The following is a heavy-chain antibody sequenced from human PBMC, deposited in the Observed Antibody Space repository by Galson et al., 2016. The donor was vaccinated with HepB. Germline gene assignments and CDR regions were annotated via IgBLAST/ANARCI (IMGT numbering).Heavy chain of an antibody. CDR1: GISFSSYA. V-gene: IGHV3-23*01. CDR2: ISGSGDST. Sequence: SLRLSCAASGISFSSYAISWVRQAPGKGLEWVSAISGSGDSTYYADSVKGRFTISRDNSKNTLYLQMNSLRAEDTAVYYCTRDAMGRGSGSYSAFDYWGQGTLVTVSS. CDR3: TRDAMGRGSGSYSAFDY. J-gene: IGHJ4*02. D-gene: IGHD1-26*01.